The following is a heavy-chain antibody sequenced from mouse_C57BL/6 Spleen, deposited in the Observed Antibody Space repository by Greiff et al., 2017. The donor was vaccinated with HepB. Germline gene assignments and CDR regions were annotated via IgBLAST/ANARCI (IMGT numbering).Heavy chain of an antibody. CDR2: INPSSGYT. D-gene: IGHD2-4*01. J-gene: IGHJ2*01. CDR1: GYTFTSYT. V-gene: IGHV1-4*01. Sequence: GASVKMSCKASGYTFTSYTMHWVKQRPGQGLEWIGYINPSSGYTKYNQKFKDKATLTADKSSSTAYMQLSSLTSEDSAVYYCARSNDYDYFDYWGQGTTLTVSS. CDR3: ARSNDYDYFDY.